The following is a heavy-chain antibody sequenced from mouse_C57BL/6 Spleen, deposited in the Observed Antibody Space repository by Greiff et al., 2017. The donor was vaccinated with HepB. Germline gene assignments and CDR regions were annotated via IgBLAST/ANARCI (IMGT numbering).Heavy chain of an antibody. V-gene: IGHV1-9*01. Sequence: QVQLQQSGAELMKPGASVKLSCKATGYTFTGYWIEWVKQRPGHGLEWIGEILPGSGSTNYNEKFKGKATFTADTSSNTAYMQLSSLTTEDSAIYYCARDSYYYGSSPHYYAMDYWGQGTSVTVSS. CDR1: GYTFTGYW. CDR2: ILPGSGST. D-gene: IGHD1-1*01. CDR3: ARDSYYYGSSPHYYAMDY. J-gene: IGHJ4*01.